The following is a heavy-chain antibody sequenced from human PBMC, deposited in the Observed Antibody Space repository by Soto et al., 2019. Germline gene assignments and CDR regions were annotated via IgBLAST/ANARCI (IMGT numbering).Heavy chain of an antibody. CDR1: GFTFSRYA. Sequence: GGSLRLSCAASGFTFSRYAMSWVRQAPGKGLEWVSAISGSGGSTYYADSVKGRFTISRDNSKNTLYLQMNSLRAEDTAVYYCAKDSYGEYQLLYLSYYYYGMDVWGQGTTVTVSS. V-gene: IGHV3-23*01. CDR3: AKDSYGEYQLLYLSYYYYGMDV. D-gene: IGHD2-2*02. J-gene: IGHJ6*02. CDR2: ISGSGGST.